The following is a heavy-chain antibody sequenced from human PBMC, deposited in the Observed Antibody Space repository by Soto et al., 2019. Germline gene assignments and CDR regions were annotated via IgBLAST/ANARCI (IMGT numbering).Heavy chain of an antibody. J-gene: IGHJ6*02. CDR2: IVPMTGGP. Sequence: QVQLVQSAAEVKETGSSVKISCKASGDTFINYSFSWMRQAPGQGLEWIGGIVPMTGGPNSADKFHDRLTITADRSTGTVTMQLSKLTSDDTAVYFCARVGIILIPVDLGGGYHFQGLDVWGPGTKVTVS. V-gene: IGHV1-69*01. CDR3: ARVGIILIPVDLGGGYHFQGLDV. D-gene: IGHD2-8*01. CDR1: GDTFINYS.